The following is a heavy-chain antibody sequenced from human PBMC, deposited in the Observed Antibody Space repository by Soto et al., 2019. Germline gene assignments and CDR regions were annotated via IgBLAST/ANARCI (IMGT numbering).Heavy chain of an antibody. CDR1: GYTLTELS. CDR3: ARPGYSGYDGLRDYGMDV. J-gene: IGHJ6*02. Sequence: GASVKVSFKVSGYTLTELSMHWVRQAPGKGLEWMGGFDPEDGETIYAQKFQGRVTMTEDTSTDTAYMELSSLRSEDTAVYYCARPGYSGYDGLRDYGMDVWGQGTTVTVSS. V-gene: IGHV1-24*01. D-gene: IGHD5-12*01. CDR2: FDPEDGET.